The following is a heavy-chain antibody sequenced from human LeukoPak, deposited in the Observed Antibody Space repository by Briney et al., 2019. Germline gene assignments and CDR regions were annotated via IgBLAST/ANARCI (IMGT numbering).Heavy chain of an antibody. Sequence: PSETLSLTCAVSGYSISSGYYWGWIRQPPGKGLEWIGSIYHSGSTYYNPSLKSRVTISVDTSKNQFSLKLSSVTAADTAVYYCARREWELMPLYWYFDLWGRGTLVTASS. V-gene: IGHV4-38-2*01. CDR3: ARREWELMPLYWYFDL. D-gene: IGHD1-26*01. CDR1: GYSISSGYY. CDR2: IYHSGST. J-gene: IGHJ2*01.